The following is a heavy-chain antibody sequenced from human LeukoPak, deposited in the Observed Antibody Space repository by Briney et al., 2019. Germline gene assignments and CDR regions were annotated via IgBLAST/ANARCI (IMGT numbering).Heavy chain of an antibody. V-gene: IGHV4-61*01. Sequence: SETLSLTCSVSGGSLRSTTYYWSWVRQPPGKGLEWIGYIYYSGSTNYNPSLKSRVTISVDTSKNQFSLKLSSVTAADTAVYYCARGSPDYDFWSGHYPSWFDPWGQGTLVTVSS. D-gene: IGHD3-3*01. CDR3: ARGSPDYDFWSGHYPSWFDP. CDR2: IYYSGST. J-gene: IGHJ5*02. CDR1: GGSLRSTTYY.